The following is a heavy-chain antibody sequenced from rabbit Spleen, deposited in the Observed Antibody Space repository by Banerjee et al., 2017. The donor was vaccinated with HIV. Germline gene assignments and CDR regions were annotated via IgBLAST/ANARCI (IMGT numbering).Heavy chain of an antibody. Sequence: QLVESGGGLVQPGGSLKLSCKASGFDYSAYYMSWVRQAPGKGLEWIGYIDPVFGVTVYANWVNGRFTISRDNAQNTLYLQLNSLTAADTATYFCARDLAGAIGWNFYLWGQGTPGHRL. V-gene: IGHV1S7*01. CDR2: IDPVFGVT. J-gene: IGHJ4*01. CDR3: ARDLAGAIGWNFYL. D-gene: IGHD4-1*01. CDR1: GFDYSAYY.